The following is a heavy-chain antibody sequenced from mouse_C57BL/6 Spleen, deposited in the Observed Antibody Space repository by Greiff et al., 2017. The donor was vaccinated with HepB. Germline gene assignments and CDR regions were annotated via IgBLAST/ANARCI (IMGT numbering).Heavy chain of an antibody. D-gene: IGHD2-12*01. CDR2: IDPSDSYT. V-gene: IGHV1-59*01. CDR1: GYTFTSYW. Sequence: QVQLQQPGAELVRPGTSVKLSCKASGYTFTSYWMHWVKQRPGQGLEWIGVIDPSDSYTNYNQKFKGKATLTVDTSSSTAYMQLSSLTSEDSAVYYCASPPYAEFAYWGQGTLVTVSA. CDR3: ASPPYAEFAY. J-gene: IGHJ3*01.